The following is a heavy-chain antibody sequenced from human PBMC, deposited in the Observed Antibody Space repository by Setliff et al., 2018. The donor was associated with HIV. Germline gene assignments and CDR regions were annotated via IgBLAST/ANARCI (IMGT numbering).Heavy chain of an antibody. Sequence: SETLSLTCSVSGVSISDTIGTSYYWDWLRQPPGKGLEWIGNIHYSRGTYYDASLKSRVTISLDTSKNHFSLKLTSVAAADTAVYYCARRYHDSSGFYNSWGQGVLVTVSS. CDR3: ARRYHDSSGFYNS. CDR2: IHYSRGT. V-gene: IGHV4-39*02. J-gene: IGHJ4*02. CDR1: GVSISDTIGTSYY. D-gene: IGHD3-22*01.